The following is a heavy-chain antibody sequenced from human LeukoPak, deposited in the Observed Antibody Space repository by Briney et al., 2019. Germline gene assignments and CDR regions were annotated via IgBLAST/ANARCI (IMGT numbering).Heavy chain of an antibody. J-gene: IGHJ5*02. V-gene: IGHV3-66*01. Sequence: PGGSLRLSCAASGFTVNNYMSWVRQAPGTGLEWVSVIYSGGSTDYADSVKGRFTISRDNSKNTLYLQMNSLRAEDTAIYYCARDLNNGSYHWFDPWGQGTLVTVSS. CDR3: ARDLNNGSYHWFDP. CDR2: IYSGGST. CDR1: GFTVNNY. D-gene: IGHD1-26*01.